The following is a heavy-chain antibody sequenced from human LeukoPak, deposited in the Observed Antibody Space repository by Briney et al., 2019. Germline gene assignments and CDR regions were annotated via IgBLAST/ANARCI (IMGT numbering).Heavy chain of an antibody. CDR3: ARDEADWSGDAFDI. Sequence: GGSLRLSCAASGFTFDDYGMNWVRQAPGKGLEWVSYISSSSSTIYYADSVKGRFTISRDNAKNSLYLQMNSLRAEDTAVYYCARDEADWSGDAFDIWGQGTMVTVSS. D-gene: IGHD3-3*01. CDR1: GFTFDDYG. J-gene: IGHJ3*02. CDR2: ISSSSSTI. V-gene: IGHV3-48*01.